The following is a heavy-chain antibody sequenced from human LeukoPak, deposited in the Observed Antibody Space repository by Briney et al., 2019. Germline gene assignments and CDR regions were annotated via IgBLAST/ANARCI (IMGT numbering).Heavy chain of an antibody. V-gene: IGHV3-23*01. CDR1: GFFFSNYA. CDR3: AKDRQARGSSGYYGGVNFDF. Sequence: GGSLRLSCVASGFFFSNYAMTWVRRAPGKGLEWVSGISGSGGSTYYADSVKGRFTISRDNSKNTLYLQMNSLRAEDTAVYYCAKDRQARGSSGYYGGVNFDFWGQGTLVTVSS. D-gene: IGHD3-22*01. J-gene: IGHJ4*02. CDR2: ISGSGGST.